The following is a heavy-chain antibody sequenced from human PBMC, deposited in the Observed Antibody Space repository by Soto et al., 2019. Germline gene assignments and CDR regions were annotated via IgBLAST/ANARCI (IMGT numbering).Heavy chain of an antibody. J-gene: IGHJ4*02. Sequence: QVQLVESGGGVVQPGRSLRLSCAASGFTFSSYGMHWVRQAPGKGLEWVAVISYDGSNKYYADSVKGRFTISRDNSKNTLYLQMNSLRAGDTAVYYCATSSGWYSFDYWGQGTLVTVSS. V-gene: IGHV3-30*03. CDR1: GFTFSSYG. D-gene: IGHD6-19*01. CDR2: ISYDGSNK. CDR3: ATSSGWYSFDY.